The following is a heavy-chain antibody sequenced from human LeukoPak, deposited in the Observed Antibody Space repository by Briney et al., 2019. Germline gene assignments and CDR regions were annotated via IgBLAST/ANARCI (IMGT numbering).Heavy chain of an antibody. V-gene: IGHV3-9*01. Sequence: GGSLRLSCAASGFTFDDYAMHWVRQAPGKGLEWVSGISWNSGSIGYADPVKGRFTISRDNAKNSLYLQMNSLRAEDTALYYCAKDGVGGSAEYFQHWGQGTLVTVSS. CDR2: ISWNSGSI. CDR1: GFTFDDYA. D-gene: IGHD1-26*01. CDR3: AKDGVGGSAEYFQH. J-gene: IGHJ1*01.